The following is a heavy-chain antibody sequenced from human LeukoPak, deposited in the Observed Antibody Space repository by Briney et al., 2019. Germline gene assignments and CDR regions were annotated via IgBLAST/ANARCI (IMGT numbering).Heavy chain of an antibody. Sequence: ASVKVSCKASGYTFTSYGISWVRQAPGQGLEWMGWISAYNGNTNYAQKLQGRVTMTTDTSTSTAYMELRSLRSDDTAVYYCAREGGITMVRGVQPSDYWGQGTLVTVSS. CDR2: ISAYNGNT. CDR1: GYTFTSYG. D-gene: IGHD3-10*01. J-gene: IGHJ4*02. V-gene: IGHV1-18*01. CDR3: AREGGITMVRGVQPSDY.